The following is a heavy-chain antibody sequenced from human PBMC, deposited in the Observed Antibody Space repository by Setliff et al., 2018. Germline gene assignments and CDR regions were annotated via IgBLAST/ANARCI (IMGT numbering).Heavy chain of an antibody. V-gene: IGHV4-39*07. J-gene: IGHJ4*02. Sequence: SETLSLTCTVSGGSISSSSHYWGWIRQPPGKGLEWIGSIYYTGSTYYNPSLKSRVTMSVDTSKRQLSLKLGSATATDTAVYYCARCSTWDNHYPHFNYWGQGTLVTVSS. CDR2: IYYTGST. CDR1: GGSISSSSHY. CDR3: ARCSTWDNHYPHFNY. D-gene: IGHD6-13*01.